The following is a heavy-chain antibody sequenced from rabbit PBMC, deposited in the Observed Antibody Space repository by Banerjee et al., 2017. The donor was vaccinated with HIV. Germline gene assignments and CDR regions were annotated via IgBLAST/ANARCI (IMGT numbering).Heavy chain of an antibody. D-gene: IGHD6-1*01. J-gene: IGHJ4*01. Sequence: SWAKGRFTISKASSTTVTLQMTSLTAADTATYFCARDNATGGYYLNLWGQGTLVTVS. V-gene: IGHV1S40*01. CDR3: ARDNATGGYYLNL.